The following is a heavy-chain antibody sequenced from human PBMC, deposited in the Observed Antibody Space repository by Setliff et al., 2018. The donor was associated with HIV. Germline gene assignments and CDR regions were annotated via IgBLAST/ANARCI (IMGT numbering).Heavy chain of an antibody. D-gene: IGHD3-3*01. CDR2: INPSGGST. CDR3: ARDGYYNFWSGYGYYYYYMDV. CDR1: GYTFTSYY. Sequence: ASVKVSCKASGYTFTSYYMHWVRQAPGQGLQWTGIINPSGGSTTYAQKFQGRVTMTRDTSTTTIFMELSSLRSEDTAVYYCARDGYYNFWSGYGYYYYYMDVWGKGTTVTVSS. V-gene: IGHV1-46*01. J-gene: IGHJ6*03.